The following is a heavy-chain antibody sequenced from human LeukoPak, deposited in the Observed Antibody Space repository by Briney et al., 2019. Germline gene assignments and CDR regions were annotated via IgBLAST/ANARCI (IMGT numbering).Heavy chain of an antibody. CDR1: GFTFSSYA. D-gene: IGHD1-14*01. CDR3: AILPIVSVPSAKQNLDY. J-gene: IGHJ4*01. V-gene: IGHV3-23*01. CDR2: ISGSGDNT. Sequence: PGRSLRLSCAASGFTFSSYAMTWVRQAPGKGLEWVSSISGSGDNTYHADSVKGRFTISRDNPKNTVYLQMNSLRAEDSAIYYCAILPIVSVPSAKQNLDYWGHGTQVTVSS.